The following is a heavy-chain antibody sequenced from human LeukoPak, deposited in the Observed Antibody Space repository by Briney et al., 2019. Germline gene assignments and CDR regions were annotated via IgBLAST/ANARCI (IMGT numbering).Heavy chain of an antibody. J-gene: IGHJ4*02. Sequence: SETLSLTCTVSGGSVIGSYWTWIRQSPGGSLQYLGYIHNTVDVNYSPSLKSRVTISIDMSRNQVSLRLTSVTAADTAIYYCARSRNYDTTGFNPSYYLDSWGQGALVTVAS. D-gene: IGHD3-22*01. CDR3: ARSRNYDTTGFNPSYYLDS. CDR2: IHNTVDV. V-gene: IGHV4-59*02. CDR1: GGSVIGSY.